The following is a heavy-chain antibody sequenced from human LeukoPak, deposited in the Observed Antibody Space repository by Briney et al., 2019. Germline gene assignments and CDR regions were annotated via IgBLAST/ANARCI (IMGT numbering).Heavy chain of an antibody. D-gene: IGHD1-26*01. CDR3: ARGISGSYGWFDP. V-gene: IGHV3-23*01. CDR2: ISGSGGST. CDR1: GFTFSSYA. Sequence: GGSLRLSCAASGFTFSSYAMSWVRQAPGKGLEWVSAISGSGGSTYYADSVKGRFTISRDISKNTLYLQMNSLRAEDTAVYYCARGISGSYGWFDPWGQGTLVTVSS. J-gene: IGHJ5*02.